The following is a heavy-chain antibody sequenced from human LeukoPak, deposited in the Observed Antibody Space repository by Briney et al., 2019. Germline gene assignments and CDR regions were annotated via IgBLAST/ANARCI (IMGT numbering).Heavy chain of an antibody. D-gene: IGHD5-24*01. CDR2: ISYDGSNK. CDR1: GFTFSSYA. V-gene: IGHV3-30*04. Sequence: SGGSLRLSCAASGFTFSSYAMHWVRQAPGKGLEWVAVISYDGSNKYYADSVKGRFTISRDNSKDTLYLQMNSLRAGDTAVYYCARANRDGYNFDYWGQGTLVTVSS. J-gene: IGHJ4*02. CDR3: ARANRDGYNFDY.